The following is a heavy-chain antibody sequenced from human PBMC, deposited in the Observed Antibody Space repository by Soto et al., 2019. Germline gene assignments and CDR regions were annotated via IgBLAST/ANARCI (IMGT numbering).Heavy chain of an antibody. CDR2: IYYSGST. D-gene: IGHD3-9*01. CDR1: GGSIRSYY. Sequence: PSETLSLTCTVSGGSIRSYYWSWIRQPPGKGLEGIGYIYYSGSTNYNPSLKSRVTISVDTSKNQFSLTLSSVTAADTAVYYCARVSTSSGYYLPYYYWGQGTLVTVSS. V-gene: IGHV4-59*12. J-gene: IGHJ4*02. CDR3: ARVSTSSGYYLPYYY.